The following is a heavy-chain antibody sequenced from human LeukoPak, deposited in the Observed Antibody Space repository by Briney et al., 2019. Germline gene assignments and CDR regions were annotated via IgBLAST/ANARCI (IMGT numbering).Heavy chain of an antibody. CDR3: AKDPLAVVNFFDY. Sequence: GGSLRLSCAASGFTFNTYTTSWVRQAPGKGLEWVSAISGSGGSTYYADSVKGRFTISRDNSKNTLYLQMNSLRAEDTAVYYCAKDPLAVVNFFDYWGQGTLVTVSS. D-gene: IGHD6-19*01. V-gene: IGHV3-23*01. J-gene: IGHJ4*02. CDR2: ISGSGGST. CDR1: GFTFNTYT.